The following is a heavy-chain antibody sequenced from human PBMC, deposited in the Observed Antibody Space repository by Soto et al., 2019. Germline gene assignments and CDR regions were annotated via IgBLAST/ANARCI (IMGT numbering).Heavy chain of an antibody. D-gene: IGHD3-3*01. CDR2: ISYDGSNK. J-gene: IGHJ6*02. CDR1: GFTFSSYG. Sequence: PGGSLRLSCGASGFTFSSYGMHWVRQAPGKGLEWVAVISYDGSNKYYADSVKGRFTISRDNSKNTLYLQMNSLRAEDTAVYYCAKGNDFWSPGYYGMDVWGQGTTVTVSS. CDR3: AKGNDFWSPGYYGMDV. V-gene: IGHV3-30*18.